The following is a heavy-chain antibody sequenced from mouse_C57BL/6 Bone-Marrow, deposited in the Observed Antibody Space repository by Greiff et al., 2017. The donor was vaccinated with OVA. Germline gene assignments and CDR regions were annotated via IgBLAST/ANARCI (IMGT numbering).Heavy chain of an antibody. J-gene: IGHJ1*03. D-gene: IGHD1-1*01. V-gene: IGHV1-39*01. Sequence: EVQVVESGPELVKPGASVKISCKASGYSFTDYNMNWVKQSHGKSLEWIGVINPNYGTTSYNQKFKGKATLTVDQSSSTAYMQLNSLTSEDSAVYDGEREGINPVLVRDFDVWGTGTTVTVSS. CDR3: EREGINPVLVRDFDV. CDR1: GYSFTDYN. CDR2: INPNYGTT.